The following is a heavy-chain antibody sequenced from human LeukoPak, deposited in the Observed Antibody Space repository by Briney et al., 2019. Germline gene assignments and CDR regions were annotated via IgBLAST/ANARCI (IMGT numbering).Heavy chain of an antibody. V-gene: IGHV3-30-3*01. CDR2: MSGDGNHY. Sequence: GGSLRISCAASGFTFSTSSMQWVRQAPGKGLEWLAVMSGDGNHYSYGDSVQGRLSISRDNSKNTLYLHMKSLRVEDTAFYYCARGPVATPPSFNYWGQGTLVTVSS. D-gene: IGHD2-15*01. CDR1: GFTFSTSS. J-gene: IGHJ4*02. CDR3: ARGPVATPPSFNY.